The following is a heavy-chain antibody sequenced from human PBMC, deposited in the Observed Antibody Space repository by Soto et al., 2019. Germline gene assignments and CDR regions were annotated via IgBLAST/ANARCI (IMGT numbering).Heavy chain of an antibody. CDR1: GFTVSSNY. D-gene: IGHD2-15*01. Sequence: EVQLVESGGGLIQPGGSLRLSCAASGFTVSSNYMSWVRQAPGKGLEWVSVIYSGGSTYYADSVKGRFTISRDNSKNTLYVQMNSLRAEDTAVYYCARDPMGSGCSGGSCPPRGYYYYYGMDVWGQGTTVTVSS. V-gene: IGHV3-53*01. CDR3: ARDPMGSGCSGGSCPPRGYYYYYGMDV. CDR2: IYSGGST. J-gene: IGHJ6*02.